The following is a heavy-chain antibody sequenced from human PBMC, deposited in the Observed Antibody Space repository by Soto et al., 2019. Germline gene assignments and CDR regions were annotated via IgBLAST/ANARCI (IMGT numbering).Heavy chain of an antibody. CDR2: INAGNGNT. D-gene: IGHD6-13*01. J-gene: IGHJ5*02. CDR3: ARDRQQLTGFDP. V-gene: IGHV1-3*05. CDR1: GYTFTSYA. Sequence: QVQLVQSGAEEKKPGASVKVSCKASGYTFTSYAMHWVRQAPGQRLEWMGWINAGNGNTKYSQKFQGRFTITRDTSASTSYMELSSLRSEDTAVYYCARDRQQLTGFDPWGQGTLVTVSS.